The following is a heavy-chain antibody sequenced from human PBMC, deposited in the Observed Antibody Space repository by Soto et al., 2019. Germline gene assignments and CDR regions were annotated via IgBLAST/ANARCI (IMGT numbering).Heavy chain of an antibody. CDR1: GFSFSTYW. CDR3: VTGGSSILKY. J-gene: IGHJ4*02. CDR2: IKSDGSST. Sequence: EVQLVESGGGLIQPGGSLRLSCAASGFSFSTYWMHWVRQAPGKGLVYVSRIKSDGSSTSYADSVKGRFTISRDNAKNTLYLQMNILRAEDTAVYYCVTGGSSILKYWGQGTLVTVSS. D-gene: IGHD6-6*01. V-gene: IGHV3-74*01.